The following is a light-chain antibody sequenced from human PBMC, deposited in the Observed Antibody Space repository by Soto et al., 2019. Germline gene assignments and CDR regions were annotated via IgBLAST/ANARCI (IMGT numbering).Light chain of an antibody. Sequence: EIVLTQSPGTLSLSPGERATLSCWASQNFNSRHLAWYQQKPGQPPSLLIFAASSRATGIPDRFSGSGSGSDFTLTISSLEPEDFAVYYCQQRSNWPPALTFGGGTKVEIK. CDR1: QNFNSRH. V-gene: IGKV3D-20*02. CDR2: AAS. J-gene: IGKJ4*01. CDR3: QQRSNWPPALT.